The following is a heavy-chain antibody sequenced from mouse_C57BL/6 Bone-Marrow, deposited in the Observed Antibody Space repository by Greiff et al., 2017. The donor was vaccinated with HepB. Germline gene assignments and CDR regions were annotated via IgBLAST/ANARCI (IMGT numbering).Heavy chain of an antibody. CDR2: IWTGGGT. CDR3: ARIITTVVALYYYAMDY. Sequence: QVQLKESGPGLVAPSQSLSITCTVSGFSLTSYAISWVRQPPGKGLEWLGVIWTGGGTNYNSALKSGLSISKDNSKSQVFLKMNSLQTDDTARYYCARIITTVVALYYYAMDYWGQGTSVTVSS. D-gene: IGHD1-1*01. CDR1: GFSLTSYA. V-gene: IGHV2-9-1*01. J-gene: IGHJ4*01.